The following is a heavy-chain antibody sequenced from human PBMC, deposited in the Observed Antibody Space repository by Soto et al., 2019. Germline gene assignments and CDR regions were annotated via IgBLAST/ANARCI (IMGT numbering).Heavy chain of an antibody. CDR3: ARAWGGVPDY. Sequence: QVQLQQWGAGLLKPSETLSLTCAVYGGSFSGYYWSWIRQPPGKGLEWIGEIYHSVSTSYNPSLXRXAXIXXDTSKNQFSLKLSSVTAADTAVYYCARAWGGVPDYWGQGTLVTVSS. V-gene: IGHV4-34*01. J-gene: IGHJ4*02. D-gene: IGHD3-16*01. CDR2: IYHSVST. CDR1: GGSFSGYY.